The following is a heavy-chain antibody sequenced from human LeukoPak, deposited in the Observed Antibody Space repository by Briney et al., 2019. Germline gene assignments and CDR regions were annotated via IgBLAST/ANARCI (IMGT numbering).Heavy chain of an antibody. V-gene: IGHV4-59*01. D-gene: IGHD3-22*01. J-gene: IGHJ2*01. Sequence: SETLSLTCTVSGGSISSYYWSWIRQPPGKGLEWIGYIYYSGSTNYDPSLKSRVTISVDTSKNQFPLKLSSVTAADTAVYYCARVGYYYDSSGYYSLWYFDFWGRGTLVTVSS. CDR3: ARVGYYYDSSGYYSLWYFDF. CDR2: IYYSGST. CDR1: GGSISSYY.